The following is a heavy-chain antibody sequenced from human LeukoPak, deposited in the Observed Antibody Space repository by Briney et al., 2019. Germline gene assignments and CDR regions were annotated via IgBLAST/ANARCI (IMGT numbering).Heavy chain of an antibody. Sequence: SETLSLTCTVSGYSISSGYYWGWIRQPPGKGLEWIGSIYHSGSTYYNPSLKSRVTISVDTSKNQFSLKLSSVTAADTAVYYCARDVVVAGIVWGQGTLVTVSS. V-gene: IGHV4-38-2*02. D-gene: IGHD2-15*01. CDR2: IYHSGST. J-gene: IGHJ4*02. CDR1: GYSISSGYY. CDR3: ARDVVVAGIV.